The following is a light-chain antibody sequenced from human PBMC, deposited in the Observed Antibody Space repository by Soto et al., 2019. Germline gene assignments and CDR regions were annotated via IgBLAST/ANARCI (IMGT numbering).Light chain of an antibody. CDR2: SNN. V-gene: IGLV1-47*02. Sequence: QSVLTQPPSASGTPGQRVTISCSGSSSNIGRNYVYWYQQLPGPAPKLLIYSNNQRPSGVPGRFSGSKSGTSASLAISGLPSEDEADSYCTAWDNSLSGYVFGPGTKVTVL. J-gene: IGLJ1*01. CDR1: SSNIGRNY. CDR3: TAWDNSLSGYV.